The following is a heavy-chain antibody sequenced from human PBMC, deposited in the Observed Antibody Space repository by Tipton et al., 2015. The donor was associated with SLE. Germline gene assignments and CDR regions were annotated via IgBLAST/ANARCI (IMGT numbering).Heavy chain of an antibody. D-gene: IGHD3-3*01. Sequence: TLSLTCIVSGDSISSSSYYWGWIRQPPGKGLEWVGTVYYTGNTFYNPSLKSRVTILVDTSKNQISLRLSSVTAADTAVYYCARVNDFLLYGMDVWGQGTTVTVSS. CDR1: GDSISSSSYY. CDR2: VYYTGNT. V-gene: IGHV4-39*07. J-gene: IGHJ6*02. CDR3: ARVNDFLLYGMDV.